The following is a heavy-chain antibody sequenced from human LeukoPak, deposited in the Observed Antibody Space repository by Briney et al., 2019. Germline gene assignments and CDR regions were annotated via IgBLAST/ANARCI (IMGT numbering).Heavy chain of an antibody. CDR2: ISGSGGST. J-gene: IGHJ4*02. Sequence: TGGSLRLSCAASGFTFSSYAMSWVRQAPGKGLEWVSAISGSGGSTYYADSVKGRFTISRDDSKNTLYLQMNSLRAEDTAVYYCAKLLSSSWYYFDYWGQGTLVTVSS. CDR1: GFTFSSYA. D-gene: IGHD6-13*01. CDR3: AKLLSSSWYYFDY. V-gene: IGHV3-23*01.